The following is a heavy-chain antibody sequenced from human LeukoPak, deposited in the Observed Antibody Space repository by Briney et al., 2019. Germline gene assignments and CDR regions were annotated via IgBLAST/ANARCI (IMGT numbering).Heavy chain of an antibody. V-gene: IGHV1-8*01. J-gene: IGHJ5*02. CDR1: GYTFTSYD. CDR2: MSPNSGNT. Sequence: GASVKVSCKASGYTFTSYDINRVRQATGQGLEWMGWMSPNSGNTGYAQKFQGRVTMTRNTSISTAYMELSSLRSEDTAVYYCARMNYYDSILGNWFDPWGQGTLVTVSS. D-gene: IGHD3-22*01. CDR3: ARMNYYDSILGNWFDP.